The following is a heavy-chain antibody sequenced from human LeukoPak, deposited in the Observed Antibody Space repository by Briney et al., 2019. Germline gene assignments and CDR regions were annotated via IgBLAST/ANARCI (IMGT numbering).Heavy chain of an antibody. D-gene: IGHD3-9*01. CDR1: GYTFTSYG. Sequence: ASVKVSCKASGYTFTSYGISWVRQAPGQGLEWMGWISAYNGNTNYAQKLQGRVTMTTDTSTSTAYMELRSLRSDDTAVYYCARVARRDILTGPLEGAFDIWGQGTMVIVSS. V-gene: IGHV1-18*01. J-gene: IGHJ3*02. CDR3: ARVARRDILTGPLEGAFDI. CDR2: ISAYNGNT.